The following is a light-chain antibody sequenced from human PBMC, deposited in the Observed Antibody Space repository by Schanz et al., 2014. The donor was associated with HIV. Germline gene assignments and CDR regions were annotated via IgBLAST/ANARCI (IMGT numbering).Light chain of an antibody. CDR2: DNN. V-gene: IGLV1-51*01. J-gene: IGLJ2*01. CDR3: ASWDSSLSVLL. CDR1: SSNIGNNY. Sequence: QSVLTQPPSVSAAPGQKVTISCSGSSSNIGNNYVSWYQQLPGTAPKLLIYDNNKRPSEIPDRFSGSKSGTSATLGITGLQTGDEADYYCASWDSSLSVLLFGGGTKLTVL.